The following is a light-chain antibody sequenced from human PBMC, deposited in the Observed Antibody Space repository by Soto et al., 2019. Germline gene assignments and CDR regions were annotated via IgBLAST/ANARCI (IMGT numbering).Light chain of an antibody. CDR1: QSVTNSY. Sequence: EIVLKQSPATLSLSAGERAPLSCVASQSVTNSYLAWYRQKPGQAPRLLLYGASSRATGVPDRFSGSGSGTDFTLTISRLEPEDFAVYYCQQYGTSPWAFGQGTKVDIK. CDR2: GAS. J-gene: IGKJ1*01. CDR3: QQYGTSPWA. V-gene: IGKV3-20*01.